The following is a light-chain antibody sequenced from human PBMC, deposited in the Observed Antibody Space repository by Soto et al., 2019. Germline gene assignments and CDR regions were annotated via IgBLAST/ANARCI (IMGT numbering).Light chain of an antibody. J-gene: IGKJ1*01. CDR3: QQYGSSPT. CDR2: DVS. CDR1: QSVSSNY. V-gene: IGKV3-20*01. Sequence: EIVLTQSPATLSLSPGERGTLSCRSSQSVSSNYLAWYQQKPDQAPRLVIYDVSGRATGIPDRFSGSGSGTDFTLTISRLEPEDFAVYYCQQYGSSPTFGQGTKVEIK.